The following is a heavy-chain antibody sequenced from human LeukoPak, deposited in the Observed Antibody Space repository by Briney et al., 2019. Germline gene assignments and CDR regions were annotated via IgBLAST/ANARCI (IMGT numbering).Heavy chain of an antibody. J-gene: IGHJ4*02. D-gene: IGHD6-13*01. CDR1: GYTFTGYY. Sequence: ASVKVSCKASGYTFTGYYMHWVRQAPGQGLEWMGWINPNSGGTNYAQKFQGRVTMTRDTSISTAYMELSRLRSDDTAVYYCARVIEAAAGVDYWGQGTLVTVSS. CDR3: ARVIEAAAGVDY. CDR2: INPNSGGT. V-gene: IGHV1-2*02.